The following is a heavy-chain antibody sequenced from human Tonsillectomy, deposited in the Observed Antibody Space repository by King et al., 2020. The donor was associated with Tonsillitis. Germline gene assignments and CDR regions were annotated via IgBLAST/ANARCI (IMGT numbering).Heavy chain of an antibody. CDR1: GYSFTSYG. CDR3: ARSFTVTIPFDY. J-gene: IGHJ4*02. Sequence: VQLVESGAEVKKPGASVRVSCKAFGYSFTSYGISWVRQAPGQGLEWMGWISAYNGNTNYAQKLQGRVNMTTDKSTSTAYMELRSLRSDDTAVYYCARSFTVTIPFDYWGQGTLVTVSS. D-gene: IGHD4-17*01. V-gene: IGHV1-18*04. CDR2: ISAYNGNT.